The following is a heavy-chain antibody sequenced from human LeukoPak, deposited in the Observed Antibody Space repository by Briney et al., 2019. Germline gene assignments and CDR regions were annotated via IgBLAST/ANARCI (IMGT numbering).Heavy chain of an antibody. CDR3: AAQRDPRPFDH. Sequence: GASVKVSCKTSGYTFIAYYLHWVRQAPGQGLEWMVWLNPGPGGTLYAQKFQGRVTMTRDMSMTTAYMELTELRSDDTAVYYCAAQRDPRPFDHWGQGTLITVSS. D-gene: IGHD5-24*01. CDR2: LNPGPGGT. V-gene: IGHV1-2*02. CDR1: GYTFIAYY. J-gene: IGHJ4*02.